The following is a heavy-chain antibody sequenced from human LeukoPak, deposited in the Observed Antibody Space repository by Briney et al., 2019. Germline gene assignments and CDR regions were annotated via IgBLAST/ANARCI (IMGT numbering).Heavy chain of an antibody. D-gene: IGHD6-19*01. CDR3: AREISGWYYFDY. Sequence: GGSLRLSCAASGFTFVSYSMYWVRQAPGRGLESVSAISSFGDRTYVADSVKGRFIISRDNSKNTLYLQMNSLRAEDTAVYYCAREISGWYYFDYWGQGTLVTVSS. J-gene: IGHJ4*02. V-gene: IGHV3-64*02. CDR2: ISSFGDRT. CDR1: GFTFVSYS.